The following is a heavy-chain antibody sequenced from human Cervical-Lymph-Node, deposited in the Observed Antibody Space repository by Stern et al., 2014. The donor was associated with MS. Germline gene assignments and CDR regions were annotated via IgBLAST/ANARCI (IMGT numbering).Heavy chain of an antibody. CDR3: ARGSAVAGTDY. CDR1: GFTFSSYG. CDR2: IWHDGSNK. J-gene: IGHJ4*02. Sequence: VQLVESGGGVVQPGRSLRLSCAASGFTFSSYGMHWVRQAPGKGLEWGTVIWHDGSNKCYAASVKGRSTISRDNSKSTVHLQMNSLRAEDTAIYYCARGSAVAGTDYWGQGTLVTVSS. D-gene: IGHD6-19*01. V-gene: IGHV3-33*01.